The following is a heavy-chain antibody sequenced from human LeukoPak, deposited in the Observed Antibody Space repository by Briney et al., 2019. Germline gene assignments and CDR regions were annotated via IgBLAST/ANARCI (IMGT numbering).Heavy chain of an antibody. J-gene: IGHJ4*02. CDR2: IYPGDSDT. CDR3: ARSSEYPTTDFDY. D-gene: IGHD1-14*01. V-gene: IGHV5-51*01. CDR1: GYSFTSYW. Sequence: ESLKISCKGSGYSFTSYWIGWVRQMPGKGLEWVGFIYPGDSDTRYSPSFQGQVTISADKSISTAYLQWSSLKASDTAMYYCARSSEYPTTDFDYWGQGTLVTVSS.